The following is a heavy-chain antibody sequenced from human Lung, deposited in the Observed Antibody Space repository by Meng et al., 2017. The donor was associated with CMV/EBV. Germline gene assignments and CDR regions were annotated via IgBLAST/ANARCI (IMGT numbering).Heavy chain of an antibody. J-gene: IGHJ5*02. CDR3: ARGYCSGGSCPVFDP. D-gene: IGHD2-15*01. V-gene: IGHV1-8*01. CDR1: GYTFNIYE. Sequence: GEVKKPGASVKVSWKASGYTFNIYELNGVQQATGQGLEWMGWMNPNSGNTGYAQKFQGRVTMTRNTSISTAYMELSSLRSEDTAVYYCARGYCSGGSCPVFDPWGQGTLVTVSS. CDR2: MNPNSGNT.